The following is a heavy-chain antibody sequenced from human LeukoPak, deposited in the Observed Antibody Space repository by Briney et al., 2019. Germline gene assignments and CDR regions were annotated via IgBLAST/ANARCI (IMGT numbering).Heavy chain of an antibody. CDR1: GFTFNDYA. CDR3: ARVDYGSGSRYYYYCMDA. D-gene: IGHD3-10*01. Sequence: GGSLRLSCAGSGFTFNDYAMNWVRQAPGKGLEWVSGISVSGADTNYAASVRGRFIVSRDNAKNTLYLQMNSLRAEDTAVYYCARVDYGSGSRYYYYCMDAWGKGTTVTISS. V-gene: IGHV3-23*01. CDR2: ISVSGADT. J-gene: IGHJ6*03.